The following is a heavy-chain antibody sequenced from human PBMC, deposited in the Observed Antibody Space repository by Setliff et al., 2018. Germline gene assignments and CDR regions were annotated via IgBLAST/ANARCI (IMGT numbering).Heavy chain of an antibody. V-gene: IGHV1-24*01. CDR3: ATGGRFLEWLGPVTWWFDP. CDR1: GYTLTELP. J-gene: IGHJ5*02. D-gene: IGHD3-3*01. CDR2: FDPEDGET. Sequence: ASVKVSCKVSGYTLTELPMHWVRQAPGKGLEWMGGFDPEDGETIYAQKFQGRVTMTEDTSTDTAYMELSSLRSEDTAVYYCATGGRFLEWLGPVTWWFDPWGQGTLVTVSS.